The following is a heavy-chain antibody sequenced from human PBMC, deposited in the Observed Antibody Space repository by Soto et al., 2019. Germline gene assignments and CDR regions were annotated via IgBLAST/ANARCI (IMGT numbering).Heavy chain of an antibody. J-gene: IGHJ4*02. D-gene: IGHD5-18*01. V-gene: IGHV3-21*01. CDR3: ARDQRGYSYGEEDY. Sequence: EVQLVESGGGLVKPGGSLRLSCAASGFTFSSYSMNWVRQAPGKGLEWVSSISSSSSYIYYADSVKGRFTISRDNAKNSLYLQMNSLRAEDTAVYYCARDQRGYSYGEEDYWGQGPLVTVSS. CDR2: ISSSSSYI. CDR1: GFTFSSYS.